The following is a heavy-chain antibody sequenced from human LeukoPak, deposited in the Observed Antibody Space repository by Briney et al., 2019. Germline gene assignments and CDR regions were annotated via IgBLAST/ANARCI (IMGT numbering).Heavy chain of an antibody. D-gene: IGHD1-7*01. Sequence: GGSLRLSCAASGFPFSNYWMHWVRQAPGKGLVWVSRINPDGSSITYADSVKGRFTISRDNARNTLHLQMNSLRAEDTATYFCARDLSWNSADYWGQGTLVTVSS. J-gene: IGHJ4*02. CDR3: ARDLSWNSADY. V-gene: IGHV3-74*01. CDR2: INPDGSSI. CDR1: GFPFSNYW.